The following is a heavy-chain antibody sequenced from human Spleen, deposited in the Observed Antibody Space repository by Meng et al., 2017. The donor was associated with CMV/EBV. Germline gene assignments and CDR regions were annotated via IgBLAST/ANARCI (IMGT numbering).Heavy chain of an antibody. CDR1: GGSISSSSYF. D-gene: IGHD3-3*01. J-gene: IGHJ4*02. V-gene: IGHV4-39*01. CDR3: ARHNLREWLPPGFDY. CDR2: IYYSGST. Sequence: SETLSLTCTVSGGSISSSSYFWGWIRQPPGKGLEWIGSIYYSGSTHYSPSLKSRVTISVDTSKNQFSLKLTSVTAADTAVYYCARHNLREWLPPGFDYWGQGTLVTVSS.